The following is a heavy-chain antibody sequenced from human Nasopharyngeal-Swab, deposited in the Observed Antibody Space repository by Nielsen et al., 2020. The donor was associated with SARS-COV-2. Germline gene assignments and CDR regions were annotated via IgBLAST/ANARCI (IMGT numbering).Heavy chain of an antibody. CDR2: ISYDGSNK. D-gene: IGHD3-9*01. CDR3: AREGLSRYFDWLSLGDNDY. Sequence: GESLKISCAASGFTFSSYAMHWVRQAPGKGLEWVAVISYDGSNKYYADSVKGRFTISRDNSKNTLYLQMNSLRAEDTAVYYCAREGLSRYFDWLSLGDNDYWGQGTLVTVSS. J-gene: IGHJ4*02. CDR1: GFTFSSYA. V-gene: IGHV3-30-3*01.